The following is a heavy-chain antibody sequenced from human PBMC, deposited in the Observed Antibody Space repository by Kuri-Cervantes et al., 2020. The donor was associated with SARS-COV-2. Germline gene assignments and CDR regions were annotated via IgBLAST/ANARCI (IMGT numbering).Heavy chain of an antibody. CDR1: GYTFTGYY. D-gene: IGHD6-13*01. Sequence: GESLKISCKASGYTFTGYYMHWVRQAPGQGLEWMGRINPNSGGTNYAQKFQGRVTMTRDTSISTAHMELSRLRSDDTAVYYCARDADSCSWYPGAFDIWGQGTMVTVSS. CDR2: INPNSGGT. V-gene: IGHV1-2*06. J-gene: IGHJ3*02. CDR3: ARDADSCSWYPGAFDI.